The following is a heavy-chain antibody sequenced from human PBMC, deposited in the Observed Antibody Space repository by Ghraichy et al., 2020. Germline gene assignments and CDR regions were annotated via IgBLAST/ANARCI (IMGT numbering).Heavy chain of an antibody. D-gene: IGHD1-26*01. CDR3: ANMDGSFFDL. V-gene: IGHV4-39*01. CDR2: IHFSGSA. J-gene: IGHJ4*02. CDR1: GDSISSNIYY. Sequence: SETLSLTCTVCGDSISSNIYYWGWIRQPPGKGLEWIGSIHFSGSAFYNPSLKSRVTISVDTSKNQFSLKLTSVTAADTAVYYCANMDGSFFDLWGLGALVTVSS.